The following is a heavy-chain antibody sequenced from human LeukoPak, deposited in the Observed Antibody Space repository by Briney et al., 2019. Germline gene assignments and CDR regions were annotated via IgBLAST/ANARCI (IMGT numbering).Heavy chain of an antibody. V-gene: IGHV4-59*01. J-gene: IGHJ4*01. Sequence: SETLSLTCTVSGGSISSYYWSWIRQPPGKGLEWIGYIYYSGSTNYNPSLKSRVTISVDTSKNQFSLKLSSVTAADTAVYYCARACEAQLVRFFDYXXXGTLVTVSS. CDR1: GGSISSYY. D-gene: IGHD6-13*01. CDR2: IYYSGST. CDR3: ARACEAQLVRFFDY.